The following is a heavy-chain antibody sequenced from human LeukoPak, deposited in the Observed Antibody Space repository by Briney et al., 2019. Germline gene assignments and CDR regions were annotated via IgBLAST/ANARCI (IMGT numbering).Heavy chain of an antibody. Sequence: PSETLPLTCAVYGGSFSGYYWSWIRQPPGKGLEWIGEINHSGSTNYNPSLKSRVTISVDTSKNQFSLKLSSVTAADTAVYYCARDLTIGRPGEAAAGIFGVDVWGQGTTVTVSS. D-gene: IGHD6-13*01. V-gene: IGHV4-34*01. J-gene: IGHJ6*02. CDR2: INHSGST. CDR3: ARDLTIGRPGEAAAGIFGVDV. CDR1: GGSFSGYY.